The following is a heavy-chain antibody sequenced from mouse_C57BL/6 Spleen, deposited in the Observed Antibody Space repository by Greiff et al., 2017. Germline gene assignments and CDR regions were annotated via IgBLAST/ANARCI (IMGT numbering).Heavy chain of an antibody. CDR3: ARWGVRPYYAMDY. J-gene: IGHJ4*01. D-gene: IGHD1-2*01. CDR2: ISSGSSTI. V-gene: IGHV5-17*01. CDR1: GFTFSDYG. Sequence: EVHLVESGGGLVKPGGSLKLSCAASGFTFSDYGMHWVRQAPEKGLEWVAYISSGSSTIYYADTVKGRFTISRDNAKNTLFLQMTSLRSEDTAMYYCARWGVRPYYAMDYWGQGTSVTVSS.